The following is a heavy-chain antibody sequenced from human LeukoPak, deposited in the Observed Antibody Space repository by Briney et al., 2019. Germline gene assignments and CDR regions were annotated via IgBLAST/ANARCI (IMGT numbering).Heavy chain of an antibody. D-gene: IGHD2-2*01. CDR2: INSDGSST. CDR1: GFTLSPYW. Sequence: GGSLRLSCAASGFTLSPYWMHWVRQAPGKGLVLVSRINSDGSSTTYADSVKGRFTISRDNTQHTMYLQMNILRAEDTAVYYCARARCSRTSCNTESDYWGQGTLVTVSS. CDR3: ARARCSRTSCNTESDY. J-gene: IGHJ4*02. V-gene: IGHV3-74*01.